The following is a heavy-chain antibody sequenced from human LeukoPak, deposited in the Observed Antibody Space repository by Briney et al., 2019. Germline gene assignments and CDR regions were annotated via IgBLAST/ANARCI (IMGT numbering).Heavy chain of an antibody. CDR3: ARRSGLGGRRGFDY. Sequence: PSETLSLTCTVSGGYISSYYWSWMRQPPGKGREWIGYIYDSGSTNYNPSLKSRVTISVDRSKNQFSLKLSSVTAADTAVYYCARRSGLGGRRGFDYWGQGTLVTVSS. D-gene: IGHD2-15*01. J-gene: IGHJ4*02. CDR2: IYDSGST. V-gene: IGHV4-59*01. CDR1: GGYISSYY.